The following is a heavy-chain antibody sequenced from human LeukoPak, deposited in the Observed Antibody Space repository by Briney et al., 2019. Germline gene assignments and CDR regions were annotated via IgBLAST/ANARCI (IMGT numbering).Heavy chain of an antibody. Sequence: GGSLRLSCAASGFIFSSYWMHWVRQAPGKGLVWVSRINSDGSSTSYADSVKGRFTISRDNAKNTLYLLMNSLRAEDTAVYYCARRVVVPAAPYYFDYWGQGTLVTVSS. J-gene: IGHJ4*02. V-gene: IGHV3-74*01. CDR2: INSDGSST. CDR3: ARRVVVPAAPYYFDY. D-gene: IGHD2-2*01. CDR1: GFIFSSYW.